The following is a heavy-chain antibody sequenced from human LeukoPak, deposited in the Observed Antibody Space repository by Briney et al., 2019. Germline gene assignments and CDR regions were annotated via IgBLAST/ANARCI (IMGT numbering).Heavy chain of an antibody. CDR3: ARDRPFGA. J-gene: IGHJ5*02. V-gene: IGHV4-59*01. CDR2: IYYSGST. CDR1: GGSISSYY. D-gene: IGHD3-10*01. Sequence: SETLSLTCTVSGGSISSYYWSWIRQPPGKGLEWIGYIYYSGSTNYNPSLKSRVTISVDTSKNQFSLKLSSVTAADTAMYYCARDRPFGAWGQGTQVTVSS.